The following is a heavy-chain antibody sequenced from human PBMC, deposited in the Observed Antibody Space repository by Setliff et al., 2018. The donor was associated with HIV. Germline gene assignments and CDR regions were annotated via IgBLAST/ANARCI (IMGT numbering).Heavy chain of an antibody. CDR3: ATESGSYGYAYYYGMDV. D-gene: IGHD5-18*01. V-gene: IGHV3-15*01. Sequence: GGSLRLSCAASGFTFYNAWMTWVRQAPGKGLEWVGRIKSKTNGETTDYAAPVKGRFIMSRDDSQNTLYLQMNSLKTEDTAVYFCATESGSYGYAYYYGMDVWGQGTTVTVSS. J-gene: IGHJ6*02. CDR2: IKSKTNGETT. CDR1: GFTFYNAW.